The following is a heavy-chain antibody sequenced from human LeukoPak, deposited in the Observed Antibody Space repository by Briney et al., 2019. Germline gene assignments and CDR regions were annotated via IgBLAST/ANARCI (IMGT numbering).Heavy chain of an antibody. Sequence: GGSLRLSCAASGFTFRSYDMHWVRQAPGKGLEWVAVVCYDESNKYYVDSVKGRFTISRDNSKNTLYLQVNSLRVEDTALYYCAREDSSGAFDIWGQGTMVTVSS. D-gene: IGHD3-22*01. V-gene: IGHV3-33*01. CDR1: GFTFRSYD. CDR2: VCYDESNK. J-gene: IGHJ3*02. CDR3: AREDSSGAFDI.